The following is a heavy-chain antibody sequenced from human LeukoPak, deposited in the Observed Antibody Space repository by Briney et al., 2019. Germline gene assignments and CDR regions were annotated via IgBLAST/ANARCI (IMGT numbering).Heavy chain of an antibody. J-gene: IGHJ5*02. CDR3: AKDQGVVGSYDA. Sequence: PGGSLRLSCEASGFTFSRFGMNWVRQAPGKGVEGVAFIQYDESLKCYLGSVKGRFDTSRDNSKNTVYLQMNILRVEDTAVYYCAKDQGVVGSYDAWGQGTLVTVSS. CDR1: GFTFSRFG. V-gene: IGHV3-30*02. CDR2: IQYDESLK. D-gene: IGHD3-10*01.